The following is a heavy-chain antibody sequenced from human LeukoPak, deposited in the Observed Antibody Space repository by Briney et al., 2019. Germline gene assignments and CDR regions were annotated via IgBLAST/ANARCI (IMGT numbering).Heavy chain of an antibody. CDR3: ARDSGIDGMDV. Sequence: PSETLSLTCTVSGGSISSYYWSWIRQPPGKGLEWIGYIYYSGSTNYNPSLKSRVTISVDTSKNQSSLKLSSVTAADTAVYYCARDSGIDGMDVWGQGTTVTVSS. V-gene: IGHV4-59*01. CDR1: GGSISSYY. CDR2: IYYSGST. D-gene: IGHD1-14*01. J-gene: IGHJ6*02.